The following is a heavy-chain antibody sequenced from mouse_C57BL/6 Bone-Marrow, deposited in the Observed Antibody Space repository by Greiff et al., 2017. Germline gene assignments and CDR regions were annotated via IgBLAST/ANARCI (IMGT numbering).Heavy chain of an antibody. CDR2: ISDGGSYT. Sequence: DVHLVESGGGLVKPGGSLKLSCAASGFTFSSYAMSWVRQTPEKRLEWVATISDGGSYTYYPDNVKGRFTISRDNAKNNLYLQMSHLKSDDTAMYYCARDPLYYGNYDYWGQGTTLTVSS. CDR1: GFTFSSYA. V-gene: IGHV5-4*01. CDR3: ARDPLYYGNYDY. J-gene: IGHJ2*01. D-gene: IGHD2-1*01.